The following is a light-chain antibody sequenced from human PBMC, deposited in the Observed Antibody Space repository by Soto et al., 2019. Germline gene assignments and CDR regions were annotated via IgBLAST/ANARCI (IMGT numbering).Light chain of an antibody. Sequence: EIVLTQSPGTLSLSPGERATLSCRASQSVSSSYLAWYQQKPGQAPRLLIYGASSRATGIPDRFSGSGSGTDFTLTISRLEPEDFALYYCQQRSNWLRTFGQGTKVDIK. CDR1: QSVSSSY. J-gene: IGKJ1*01. CDR3: QQRSNWLRT. V-gene: IGKV3D-20*02. CDR2: GAS.